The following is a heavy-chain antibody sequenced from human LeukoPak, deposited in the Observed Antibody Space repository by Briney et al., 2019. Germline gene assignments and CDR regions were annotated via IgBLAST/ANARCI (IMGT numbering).Heavy chain of an antibody. D-gene: IGHD3-10*01. J-gene: IGHJ4*02. CDR2: IKQDGSEK. V-gene: IGHV3-7*01. Sequence: GGSLRLSCAVSGFTFSSYWMSWVRQAPGKGLEWVANIKQDGSEKYYVDSVKGRFIISRDNAKNSLYLQMNSLRAEDTAVYYCARDPTFGGYWGQGTLVTVSS. CDR3: ARDPTFGGY. CDR1: GFTFSSYW.